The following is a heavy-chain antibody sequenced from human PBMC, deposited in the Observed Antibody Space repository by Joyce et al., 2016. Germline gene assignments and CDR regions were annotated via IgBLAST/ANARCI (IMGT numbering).Heavy chain of an antibody. D-gene: IGHD1-14*01. J-gene: IGHJ5*02. V-gene: IGHV4-30-2*01. Sequence: QLQLLESGSGLLKPSQTLSLTCTVSGASLSTGGYAWSWIRQPPGKGLEWIGNIYHSVRACYNPSLKSRVVMALDRSKNEFSLKLNSVTAADTAVYFCAREDIVVSPDGQGGWFDPWGQGTLVTVSS. CDR1: GASLSTGGYA. CDR3: AREDIVVSPDGQGGWFDP. CDR2: IYHSVRA.